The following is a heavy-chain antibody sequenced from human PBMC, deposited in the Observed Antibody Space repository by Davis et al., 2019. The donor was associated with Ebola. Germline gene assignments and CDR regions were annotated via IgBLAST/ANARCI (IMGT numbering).Heavy chain of an antibody. Sequence: MPSETLSLTCTVSGGSISSSSYYWGWIRQPPGKGLEWIGSIYYSGSTYYNPSLKSRVTISVDTSKNQFSLKLSSVTAADTAVYYCARQVSSSWYLGVTWFDPWGQGTLVTVSS. CDR3: ARQVSSSWYLGVTWFDP. J-gene: IGHJ5*02. CDR1: GGSISSSSYY. D-gene: IGHD6-13*01. V-gene: IGHV4-39*01. CDR2: IYYSGST.